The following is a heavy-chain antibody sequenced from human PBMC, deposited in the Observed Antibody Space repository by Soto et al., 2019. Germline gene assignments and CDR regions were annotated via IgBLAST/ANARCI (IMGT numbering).Heavy chain of an antibody. CDR3: ARTEPSGYYYYMDV. Sequence: QVQLQESGQGLVKPSGTLSLTCAVSSGSISSSNWWSWVRQPPGKGLEWIGEIYHSGSPNSNPSLNSRVTISVDKSKNQFSLKLSSVTAADTAVYYCARTEPSGYYYYMDVCGKGTTVTVAS. D-gene: IGHD1-1*01. CDR1: SGSISSSNW. CDR2: IYHSGSP. V-gene: IGHV4-4*02. J-gene: IGHJ6*03.